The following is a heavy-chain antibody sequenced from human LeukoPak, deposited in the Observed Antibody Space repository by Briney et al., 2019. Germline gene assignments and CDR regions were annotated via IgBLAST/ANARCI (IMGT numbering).Heavy chain of an antibody. V-gene: IGHV1-46*01. CDR2: INPSGGST. CDR1: GYTFTSYY. J-gene: IGHJ5*02. D-gene: IGHD6-6*01. Sequence: RASVKVSCKASGYTFTSYYMHWVRQAPGQGLEWMGIINPSGGSTSYAQKFQGRVTMTRDTSTSTVYMELSSLRSEDTAVYYCARDLGGIAARTQRFDPWGQGTLVTVSS. CDR3: ARDLGGIAARTQRFDP.